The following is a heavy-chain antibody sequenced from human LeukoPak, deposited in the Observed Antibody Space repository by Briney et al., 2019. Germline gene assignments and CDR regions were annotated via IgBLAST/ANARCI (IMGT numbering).Heavy chain of an antibody. CDR2: IYYSGSS. CDR1: GDSISSSSYY. V-gene: IGHV4-39*01. D-gene: IGHD3-22*01. Sequence: SETLSLTCTVSGDSISSSSYYGGWVRQPPGKGLEWIGDIYYSGSSYYSPSLKRRVTISLDTSKNQFSLKLRSVTAADTAVYYCARRRYYDSTGFLDWGQGSLVSVSS. J-gene: IGHJ1*01. CDR3: ARRRYYDSTGFLD.